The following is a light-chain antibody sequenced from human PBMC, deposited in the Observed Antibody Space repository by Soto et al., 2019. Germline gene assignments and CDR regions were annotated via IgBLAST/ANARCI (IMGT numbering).Light chain of an antibody. CDR1: QSLRSS. CDR3: QQYNNWPQT. J-gene: IGKJ1*01. CDR2: DAS. V-gene: IGKV3-15*01. Sequence: EIVMTQSPANLSVSPGERATLSCRASQSLRSSLAWYQQKPGQAPRLLIYDASTRATGIPARFSGSGSGTDFTLTISGLQSEDFAVYYCQQYNNWPQTFGQGTKVDIK.